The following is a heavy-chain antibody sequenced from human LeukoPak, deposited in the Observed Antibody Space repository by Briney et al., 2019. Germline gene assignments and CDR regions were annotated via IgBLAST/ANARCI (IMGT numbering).Heavy chain of an antibody. CDR1: GGTFSSYA. CDR2: IIPIFGTA. CDR3: ARGRFGELPVGQYYFDY. D-gene: IGHD3-10*01. Sequence: SVKVSCKASGGTFSSYAISWVRQAPGQGLEWMGGIIPIFGTANYAQKFQGRVTITADESTSTAYTELSSLRSEDTAVYYCARGRFGELPVGQYYFDYWGQGTLVTVSS. V-gene: IGHV1-69*13. J-gene: IGHJ4*02.